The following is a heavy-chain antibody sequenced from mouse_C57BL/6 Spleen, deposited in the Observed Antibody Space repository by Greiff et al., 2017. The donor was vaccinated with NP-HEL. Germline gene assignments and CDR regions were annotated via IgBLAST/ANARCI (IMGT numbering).Heavy chain of an antibody. Sequence: QVQLQQPGAELVMPGASVKLSCKASGYTFTSYWMHWVKQRPGQGLEWIGEIDPSDSYTNYNQKFKGKSTLTVDKSSSTAYMQLSSLTSEDSAVYYCARVGCSYYGYLDYWGQGTTLTVSS. D-gene: IGHD1-1*02. V-gene: IGHV1-69*01. CDR2: IDPSDSYT. CDR1: GYTFTSYW. CDR3: ARVGCSYYGYLDY. J-gene: IGHJ2*01.